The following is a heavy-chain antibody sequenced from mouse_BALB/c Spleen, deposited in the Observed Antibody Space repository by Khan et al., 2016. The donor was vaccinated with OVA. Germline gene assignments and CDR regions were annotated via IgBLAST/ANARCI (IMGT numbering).Heavy chain of an antibody. CDR2: IWGDGST. Sequence: QVQLKESGPGLVALSLRLSFTCTVLGFSLTSYGVGWVHQPLGKGLEWLGVIWGDGSTNYHSALISRMSICKDNSQTHVFLKLNSLHTDDTAAYCCALYYYGRAWFAYWGQGTLVTVSA. J-gene: IGHJ3*01. D-gene: IGHD1-1*01. V-gene: IGHV2-3*01. CDR3: ALYYYGRAWFAY. CDR1: GFSLTSYG.